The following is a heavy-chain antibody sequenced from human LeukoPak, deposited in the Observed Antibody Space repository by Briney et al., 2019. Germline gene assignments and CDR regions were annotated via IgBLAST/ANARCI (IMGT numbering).Heavy chain of an antibody. CDR3: TTLSSRTKNDY. CDR2: MQSKTDGGAK. D-gene: IGHD3-16*01. V-gene: IGHV3-15*01. J-gene: IGHJ4*02. CDR1: GFTFSNAW. Sequence: GGSLRLSCAASGFTFSNAWMTWVRQAPGKGLEWVGRMQSKTDGGAKDYAAPVKGRFTISRDDSKNTLYLQMDSLRTEDTAVYYCTTLSSRTKNDYWGQGTLVTVSS.